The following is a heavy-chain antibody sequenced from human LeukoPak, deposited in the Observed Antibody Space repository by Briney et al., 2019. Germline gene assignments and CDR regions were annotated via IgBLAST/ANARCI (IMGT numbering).Heavy chain of an antibody. V-gene: IGHV5-10-1*01. J-gene: IGHJ4*02. CDR3: ARLKGGSSWYDY. CDR2: IDPSDSYT. CDR1: GSSFTSYW. Sequence: HGASLKISCKGSGSSFTSYWISWVRQMPGKGLERMGRIDPSDSYTNYSPSFQGHVTISADKSISTAYLQWSSLKASDTAMYYCARLKGGSSWYDYWGQGTLVTVSS. D-gene: IGHD6-13*01.